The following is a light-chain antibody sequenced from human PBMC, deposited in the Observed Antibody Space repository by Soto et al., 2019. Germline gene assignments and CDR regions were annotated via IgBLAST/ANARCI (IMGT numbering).Light chain of an antibody. CDR1: QSVSSY. J-gene: IGKJ5*01. CDR2: DTY. CDR3: KQRSNWPIT. V-gene: IGKV3-11*01. Sequence: EIVLTQSPGTLSLSPGERATLSCRASQSVSSYLAWYQQKPGQAPRLLIYDTYNRATGVPARFSGSGSGTDFTLTIRSLEPEDFAVYYCKQRSNWPITFGQGTRLEIK.